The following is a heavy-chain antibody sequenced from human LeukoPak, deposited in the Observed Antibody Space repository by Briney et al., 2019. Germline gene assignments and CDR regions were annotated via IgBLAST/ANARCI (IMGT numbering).Heavy chain of an antibody. D-gene: IGHD3-10*01. V-gene: IGHV1-46*01. Sequence: ASVKASCKASEYTFTSYSLHWLRQAPGQGLEWMGMIHPTAGSANYAQKFQGRVTMTRDMSTSTVYMELSSLRSDDTAVYYCARGHGSGSTIWFDPWGQGTLVTVSS. CDR3: ARGHGSGSTIWFDP. CDR2: IHPTAGSA. CDR1: EYTFTSYS. J-gene: IGHJ5*02.